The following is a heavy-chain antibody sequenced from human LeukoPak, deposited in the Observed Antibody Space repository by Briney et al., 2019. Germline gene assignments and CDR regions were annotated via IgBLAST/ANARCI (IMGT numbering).Heavy chain of an antibody. CDR2: IYYSGST. CDR1: GGSISSSSSY. D-gene: IGHD3-9*01. V-gene: IGHV4-39*01. CDR3: ARKVYDVLTGYYLHFFDY. J-gene: IGHJ4*02. Sequence: SETLSLTSIVPGGSISSSSSYWGWILQPPGKGLEWIGSIYYSGSTYYNPSLKSRVTISVDTSKNQFSLKLSSVTAADTAVYYCARKVYDVLTGYYLHFFDYWGQGTLVTVSS.